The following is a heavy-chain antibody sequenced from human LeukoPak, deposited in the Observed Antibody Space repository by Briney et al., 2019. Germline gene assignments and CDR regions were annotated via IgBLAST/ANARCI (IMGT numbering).Heavy chain of an antibody. D-gene: IGHD2-15*01. CDR3: ARVQWWYDFDY. V-gene: IGHV1-2*02. CDR1: GYTFTGYY. J-gene: IGHJ4*02. Sequence: GSVKVSCKASGYTFTGYYMHWVRPAPGQGLEWMGWINPNSGCTNYAQKFQGRVTMTRDTSISTAYMALSRLRSDDTAVYYCARVQWWYDFDYWGQGTLVTVST. CDR2: INPNSGCT.